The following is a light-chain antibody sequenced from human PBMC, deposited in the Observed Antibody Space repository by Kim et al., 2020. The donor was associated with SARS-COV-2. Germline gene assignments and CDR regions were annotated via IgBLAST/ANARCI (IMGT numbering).Light chain of an antibody. CDR1: SSDVGGYNY. CDR3: SSYTSSSRL. Sequence: QSVLTQPASVSGSPGQSITISCTGTSSDVGGYNYVSWYQQHPGKAPKLMIYDVSNRPSGVSNRFSGSKSGNTAPLTISGLQAEDEADYYCSSYTSSSRLFGTGTKVTVL. J-gene: IGLJ1*01. CDR2: DVS. V-gene: IGLV2-14*03.